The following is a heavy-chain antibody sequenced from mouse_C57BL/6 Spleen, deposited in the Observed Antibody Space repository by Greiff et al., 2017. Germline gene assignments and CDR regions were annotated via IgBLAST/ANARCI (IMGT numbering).Heavy chain of an antibody. CDR2: INPNNGGT. Sequence: EVQLQQSGPELVKPGASVKMSCKASGYTFTDYNMHWVKQSHGKSLEWIGYINPNNGGTSYNQKFKGKATLTVNKSSSTAYMELRSLTSEDSAVYYCARLPPTQVFHYAMDYWGQGTSVTVSS. D-gene: IGHD2-10*01. CDR3: ARLPPTQVFHYAMDY. J-gene: IGHJ4*01. V-gene: IGHV1-22*01. CDR1: GYTFTDYN.